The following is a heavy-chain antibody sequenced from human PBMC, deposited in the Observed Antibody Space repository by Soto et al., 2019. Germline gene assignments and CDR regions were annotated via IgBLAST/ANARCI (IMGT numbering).Heavy chain of an antibody. Sequence: EVQLVESGGGLVQPGGSLRLSCAATGFTFSPFWMHWVRQVPGKGPVWVSRINSDGNSTSYADSVKGRFTISRDNAKNTMYLQMNSLRAEDTAVYYCARGSNHFDYWGQGTLVTVSS. J-gene: IGHJ4*02. CDR3: ARGSNHFDY. D-gene: IGHD4-4*01. V-gene: IGHV3-74*01. CDR1: GFTFSPFW. CDR2: INSDGNST.